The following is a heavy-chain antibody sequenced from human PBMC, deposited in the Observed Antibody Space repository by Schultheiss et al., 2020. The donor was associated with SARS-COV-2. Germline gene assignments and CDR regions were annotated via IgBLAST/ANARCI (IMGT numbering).Heavy chain of an antibody. V-gene: IGHV4-59*08. Sequence: SETLSLTCTVSGGSISSYYWSWIRQPPGKGLEWIGYIYYSGSTNYNPSLKSRVTISVDTSKNQFSLKLSSVTAADTAVYYCATSIDTLTKPDAFDIWGQGTMVTVSS. J-gene: IGHJ3*02. D-gene: IGHD4-17*01. CDR1: GGSISSYY. CDR3: ATSIDTLTKPDAFDI. CDR2: IYYSGST.